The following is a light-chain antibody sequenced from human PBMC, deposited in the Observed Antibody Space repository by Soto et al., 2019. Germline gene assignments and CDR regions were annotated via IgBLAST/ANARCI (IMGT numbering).Light chain of an antibody. CDR3: QQRSNWPPTWT. J-gene: IGKJ1*01. CDR2: DIS. V-gene: IGKV3-11*01. CDR1: QSVSSF. Sequence: EIVLTQSPATLSLSPGERATLSCRASQSVSSFLAWYQQEPGQGPRLLIYDISKRATGIPARFIGSGSGTDFALTISSLEPEDCAVYYCQQRSNWPPTWTFGQGTKVDIK.